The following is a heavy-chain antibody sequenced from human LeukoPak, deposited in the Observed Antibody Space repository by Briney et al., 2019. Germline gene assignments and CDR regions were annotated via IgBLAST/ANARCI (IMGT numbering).Heavy chain of an antibody. J-gene: IGHJ6*03. CDR3: AASGFGFGELPSYFYYYMDV. CDR1: GYTVTELS. CDR2: FHPEDGET. Sequence: GASVKVSCKVSGYTVTELSMHWVRQSPGKGLEWMGGFHPEDGETIYAQKFQGRVTMTEDTSTDTAYMELSSLRSEDTAVYYCAASGFGFGELPSYFYYYMDVWGKGTTVTISS. D-gene: IGHD3-10*01. V-gene: IGHV1-24*01.